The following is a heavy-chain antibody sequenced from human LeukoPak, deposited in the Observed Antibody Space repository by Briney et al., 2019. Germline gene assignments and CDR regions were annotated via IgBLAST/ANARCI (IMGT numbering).Heavy chain of an antibody. CDR3: ARSLDSYGSGDDY. J-gene: IGHJ4*02. CDR1: GGSISSSSYY. CDR2: IYYSGST. D-gene: IGHD5-18*01. V-gene: IGHV4-39*01. Sequence: SETLSLTCTVSGGSISSSSYYWGWIRQPQGKGLEGIGSIYYSGSTYYNPSLKSRVTISVDTSKNQFSLKLSSVTAADTAVYYCARSLDSYGSGDDYWGQGTLVTVSS.